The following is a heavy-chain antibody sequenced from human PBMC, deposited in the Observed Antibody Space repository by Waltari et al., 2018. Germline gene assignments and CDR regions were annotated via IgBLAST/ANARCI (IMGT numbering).Heavy chain of an antibody. V-gene: IGHV4-34*01. CDR1: GGSFNAYY. CDR2: INHVGDT. CDR3: ASRIGGITPLTG. J-gene: IGHJ4*02. D-gene: IGHD1-26*01. Sequence: QLQLQQWGAGLLKPSETLALTCAVYGGSFNAYYWTWIRQAPGKGLEWIGEINHVGDTNYNPSLKSRVTIIIDASKNQFSLKLSSMTAADTAIYYCASRIGGITPLTGWGQGTPVIVSS.